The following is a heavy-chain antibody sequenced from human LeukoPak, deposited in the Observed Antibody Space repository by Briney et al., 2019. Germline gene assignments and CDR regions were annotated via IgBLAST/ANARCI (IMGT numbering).Heavy chain of an antibody. Sequence: SQTLSLTCAISVGSVTSKSTAWNWIRQSPSRGLEWLGRTYYRSKWYNGYAVSVKSRITINPDTSKNQFSLQLNSVTPEDTAVYYCVRLVGRDIDYWGQGTLVTVSS. J-gene: IGHJ4*02. CDR3: VRLVGRDIDY. CDR2: TYYRSKWYN. V-gene: IGHV6-1*01. CDR1: VGSVTSKSTA. D-gene: IGHD5-12*01.